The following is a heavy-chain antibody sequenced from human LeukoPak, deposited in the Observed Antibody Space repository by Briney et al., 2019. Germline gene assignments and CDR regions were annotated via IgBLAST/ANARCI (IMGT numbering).Heavy chain of an antibody. Sequence: ASVKVSCMAPRDSPTSYEFNSVRDSTGQRLEWMGWTNLNRGDTFYAQKFQGRVTMIRDTSISTAYMELSRLTSDDTAVYYCARGKEDYDGSDFPLLGYWGQGTLVTVSS. CDR3: ARGKEDYDGSDFPLLGY. D-gene: IGHD3-22*01. CDR1: RDSPTSYE. CDR2: TNLNRGDT. V-gene: IGHV1-8*01. J-gene: IGHJ4*02.